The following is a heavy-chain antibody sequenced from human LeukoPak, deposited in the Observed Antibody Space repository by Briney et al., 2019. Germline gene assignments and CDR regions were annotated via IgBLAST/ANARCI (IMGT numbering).Heavy chain of an antibody. V-gene: IGHV3-23*01. Sequence: GGSLRLFCAASGFTFSNYAMAWVRQAPGKGLEWVSGIRGSGGTPYYADSVKGRFTISRDNSKNTLYLQMNSLRAEDTAAYYCAKAVGYSGYQSFDYWGQGTLVTVSS. CDR1: GFTFSNYA. J-gene: IGHJ4*02. CDR3: AKAVGYSGYQSFDY. D-gene: IGHD5-12*01. CDR2: IRGSGGTP.